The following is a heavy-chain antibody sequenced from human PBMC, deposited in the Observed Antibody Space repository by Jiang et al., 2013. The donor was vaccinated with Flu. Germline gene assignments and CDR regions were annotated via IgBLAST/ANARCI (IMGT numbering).Heavy chain of an antibody. V-gene: IGHV4-39*01. CDR2: IYYSGST. Sequence: GSGLVKPSETLSLTCTVSGGSISGGTHYWGWVRQPPGKGLEWIGTIYYSGSTYYNPSLKSRVTISIDTSTNQFSLKLSSVTAADTAVYYCVTIYSGSYRTVDYWGQGTLVTVSS. D-gene: IGHD1-26*01. CDR1: GGSISGGTHY. J-gene: IGHJ4*02. CDR3: VTIYSGSYRTVDY.